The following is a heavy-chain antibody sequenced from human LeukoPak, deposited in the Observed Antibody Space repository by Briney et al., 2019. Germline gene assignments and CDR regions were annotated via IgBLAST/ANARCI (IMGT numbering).Heavy chain of an antibody. V-gene: IGHV3-30*04. CDR1: GFTFSNYA. CDR2: ISYDGKHK. D-gene: IGHD4-11*01. J-gene: IGHJ6*02. Sequence: GGSLRHSCAASGFTFSNYAMEWVRQAPGKGLEWVALISYDGKHKYYADSMKGRFTISRDNSKNTLYLQMNSLRAEDTAVYYCAREDDDSNGIDVWGHGTTVTVSS. CDR3: AREDDDSNGIDV.